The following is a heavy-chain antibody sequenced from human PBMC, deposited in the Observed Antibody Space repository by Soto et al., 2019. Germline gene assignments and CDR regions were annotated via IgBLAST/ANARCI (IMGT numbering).Heavy chain of an antibody. J-gene: IGHJ6*02. CDR2: IYSSGST. Sequence: SETLSLTCTVSGGSISSYYWSWIRQPPGKGLEWIGYIYSSGSTNYNPSLKSRVTISVDTSKNHFSLKLSSVTAADTAVYYCARGIEGWYQGRYYYGMDVWGQGTTVTVSS. D-gene: IGHD6-19*01. V-gene: IGHV4-59*01. CDR1: GGSISSYY. CDR3: ARGIEGWYQGRYYYGMDV.